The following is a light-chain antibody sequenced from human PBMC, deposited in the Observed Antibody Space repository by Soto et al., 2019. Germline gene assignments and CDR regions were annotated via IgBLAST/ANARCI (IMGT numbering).Light chain of an antibody. CDR3: CSYAGSYTSSWV. Sequence: QSVLTQPRSVSGSPGQSVSISCTGTSGDVGSYIHVSWYQQHPGRATKLMIYDVDERPSGVPDRFSGSKSGNTASLTISGLQAEDEADYYCCSYAGSYTSSWVVGTGTKVTVL. CDR2: DVD. V-gene: IGLV2-11*01. J-gene: IGLJ1*01. CDR1: SGDVGSYIH.